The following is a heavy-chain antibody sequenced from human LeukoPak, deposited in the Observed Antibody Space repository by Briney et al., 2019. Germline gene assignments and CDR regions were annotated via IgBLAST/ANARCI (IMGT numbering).Heavy chain of an antibody. J-gene: IGHJ4*02. V-gene: IGHV4-31*03. CDR2: IYYSGST. D-gene: IGHD5-18*01. CDR1: GGSISSGGYS. Sequence: SETLSLTCTVSGGSISSGGYSWSWIRQHPGKGLEWIGYIYYSGSTYYNPSLNSRVTISVDTSKNQFSLKLSSVTAADTAVYYCARVIAMVKVFDYWGQGTLVTVSS. CDR3: ARVIAMVKVFDY.